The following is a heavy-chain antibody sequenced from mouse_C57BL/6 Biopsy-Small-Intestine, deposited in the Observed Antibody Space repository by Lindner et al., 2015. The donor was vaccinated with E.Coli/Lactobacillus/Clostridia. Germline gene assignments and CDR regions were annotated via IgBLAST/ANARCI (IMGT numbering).Heavy chain of an antibody. CDR2: IRSKSSNYAT. D-gene: IGHD3-1*01. J-gene: IGHJ1*03. CDR1: GFTFNTYA. V-gene: IGHV10-3*01. CDR3: VRDRAGTGYFDV. Sequence: VQLQESGGGLVQPKGSLKISCAASGFTFNTYAMHWVRQAPGKGLEWVARIRSKSSNYATYYADSVKDRLTISRDDSQSMLYLQMNNLKTEDTAMYYCVRDRAGTGYFDVWGTGTTVTVSS.